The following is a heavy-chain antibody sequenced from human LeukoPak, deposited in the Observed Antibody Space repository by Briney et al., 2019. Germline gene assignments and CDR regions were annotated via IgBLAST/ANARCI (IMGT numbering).Heavy chain of an antibody. V-gene: IGHV1-18*01. J-gene: IGHJ4*02. CDR2: ISAYNGDT. CDR1: GYTFTDFG. Sequence: GASVKVSCKTSGYTFTDFGMSWVRQAPGQGLEWMGWISAYNGDTNYAHNLQDRVTMTTDTSTSTAYMELRSLRSDDTAVYYCARGRPSDYWGQGTLATVSS. CDR3: ARGRPSDY.